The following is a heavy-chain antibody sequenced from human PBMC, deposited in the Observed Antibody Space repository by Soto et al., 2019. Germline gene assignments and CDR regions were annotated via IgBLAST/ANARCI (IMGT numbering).Heavy chain of an antibody. D-gene: IGHD3-10*01. Sequence: GASVKVSCKASGYTFTSYGISWVRQAPGQGLEWMGWISAYNGNTNYAQKLQGRVTMTTDTSTSTAYMELRSLRSDDTAVYYCARDKHTYYYGSGSYLPASYWGQGTLVTVSS. CDR1: GYTFTSYG. J-gene: IGHJ4*02. CDR3: ARDKHTYYYGSGSYLPASY. CDR2: ISAYNGNT. V-gene: IGHV1-18*01.